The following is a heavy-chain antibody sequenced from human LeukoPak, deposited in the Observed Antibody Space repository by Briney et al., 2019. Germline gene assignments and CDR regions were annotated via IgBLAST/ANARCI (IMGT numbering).Heavy chain of an antibody. J-gene: IGHJ6*02. CDR1: GYTFTSYG. CDR2: ISAYNGNT. CDR3: AREGGRAQGYCSSTSCDPVYYYYYGMDV. Sequence: GASVKVSCKASGYTFTSYGISWVRQAPGQGLEWMGWISAYNGNTNYAQKLQGRVTMTTDTSTSTAYMELRSLRSDDTAVYYCAREGGRAQGYCSSTSCDPVYYYYYGMDVWGQGTTVTVSS. V-gene: IGHV1-18*01. D-gene: IGHD2-2*01.